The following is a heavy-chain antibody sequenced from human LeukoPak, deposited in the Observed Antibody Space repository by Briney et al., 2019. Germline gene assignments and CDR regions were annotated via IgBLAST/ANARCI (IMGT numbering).Heavy chain of an antibody. Sequence: GGSLRLSCEISGFTLSSFAMSWVRQAPGKGLEWVSGLTGDASTYYLDSVKGRFTISRDHSKNMLYLQLNNLRVEDTALYYCASRGDYVADWYFDLWGRGTLVTVSS. CDR3: ASRGDYVADWYFDL. J-gene: IGHJ2*01. CDR1: GFTLSSFA. V-gene: IGHV3-23*01. CDR2: LTGDAST. D-gene: IGHD4-17*01.